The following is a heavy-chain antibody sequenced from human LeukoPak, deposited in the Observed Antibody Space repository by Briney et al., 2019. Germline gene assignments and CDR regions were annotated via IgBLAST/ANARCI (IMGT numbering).Heavy chain of an antibody. CDR2: ISSSSSYI. D-gene: IGHD1-26*01. CDR3: ARDMSLLRAFDI. J-gene: IGHJ3*02. CDR1: GFTFSSYR. Sequence: PGGSLRPSCAASGFTFSSYRMNWVRQAPGKGLEWVSSISSSSSYINYADSVKGRFTISRDNAKNSLYLQMNSLRGEDTAVYYCARDMSLLRAFDIWGQGTMVTVSS. V-gene: IGHV3-21*01.